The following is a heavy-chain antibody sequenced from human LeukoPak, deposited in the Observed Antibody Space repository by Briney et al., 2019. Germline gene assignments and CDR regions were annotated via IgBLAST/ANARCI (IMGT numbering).Heavy chain of an antibody. J-gene: IGHJ4*02. CDR2: IRSKANNYAT. CDR3: TRLLPDYYDSSFNFDY. V-gene: IGHV3-73*01. CDR1: GFTFSGSA. D-gene: IGHD3-22*01. Sequence: GGSLRLSXAASGFTFSGSAMHWVRQASGKGLEWIGRIRSKANNYATAYAASVKGRFTISRDDSKNTAYLQMNSLKTEDTAVYYCTRLLPDYYDSSFNFDYWGQGILVTVSS.